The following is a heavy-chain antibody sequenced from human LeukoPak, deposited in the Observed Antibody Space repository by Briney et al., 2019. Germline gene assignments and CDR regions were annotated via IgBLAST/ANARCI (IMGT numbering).Heavy chain of an antibody. CDR1: GYSISSGYY. CDR2: ISHSGSP. V-gene: IGHV4-38-2*02. J-gene: IGHJ4*02. D-gene: IGHD3-16*02. CDR3: AREGRENIAIGVD. Sequence: SETLSLTCTVSGYSISSGYYWGWLRQTPGRGLEWIASISHSGSPYYNPSLKSRVTISEDPSRNVFSLTLNSVTAADAAVYYCAREGRENIAIGVDWGQGALVTVSS.